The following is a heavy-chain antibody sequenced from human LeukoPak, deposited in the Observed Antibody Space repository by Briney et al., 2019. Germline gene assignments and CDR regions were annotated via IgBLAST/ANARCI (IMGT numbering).Heavy chain of an antibody. V-gene: IGHV3-21*01. CDR2: ISSSSSYI. Sequence: PGGSLRLPCAASGFTFSSNSMNWVRQAPGKGLEWVSSISSSSSYIYYADSVKGRFTISRDNAKNSLYLQMNSLGAEDTAVYYCARAGYYGSGSYIYYYGMDVWGQGTTVTVSS. CDR1: GFTFSSNS. J-gene: IGHJ6*02. CDR3: ARAGYYGSGSYIYYYGMDV. D-gene: IGHD3-10*01.